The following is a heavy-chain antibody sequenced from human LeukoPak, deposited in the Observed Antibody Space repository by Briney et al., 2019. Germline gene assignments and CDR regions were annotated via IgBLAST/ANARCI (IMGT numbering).Heavy chain of an antibody. D-gene: IGHD3-10*01. Sequence: SETLSLTCTVSGGSISSYYWSWIRQPPGKGLVWIGYIYYSGSTNYNPSLKSRVTISVDTSKNQFSLKLSSVTAADTAVYYCATTRMVRRVIGTWCDPWGQGTLVTVSS. CDR1: GGSISSYY. J-gene: IGHJ5*02. CDR3: ATTRMVRRVIGTWCDP. V-gene: IGHV4-59*01. CDR2: IYYSGST.